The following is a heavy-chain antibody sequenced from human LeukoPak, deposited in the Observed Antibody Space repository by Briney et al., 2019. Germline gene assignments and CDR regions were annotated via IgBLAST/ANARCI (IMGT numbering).Heavy chain of an antibody. V-gene: IGHV3-48*04. Sequence: GGSLRLSCAASGFTFSSYSMNWVRQAPGKGLEWISFISDSSSTIHYADSVKGRFTISRDNAKSSLYLQMNSLRAEDTATYYCVRELPGGYWGQGTLVTVSS. CDR2: ISDSSSTI. J-gene: IGHJ4*02. CDR3: VRELPGGY. CDR1: GFTFSSYS.